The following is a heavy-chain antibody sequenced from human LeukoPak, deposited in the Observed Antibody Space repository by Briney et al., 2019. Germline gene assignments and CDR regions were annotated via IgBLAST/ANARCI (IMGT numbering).Heavy chain of an antibody. CDR2: INPSGGST. J-gene: IGHJ4*02. CDR1: GYTFTSYY. V-gene: IGHV1-46*01. D-gene: IGHD4-17*01. Sequence: GASVKVSCKASGYTFTSYYMHWVRQAPGQGLEWMGIINPSGGSTSYAQKFQGRVTMTRDMSTNTVYMELSSLRSEDTAVYYCAILYGDFDYWGQGTLVTVSS. CDR3: AILYGDFDY.